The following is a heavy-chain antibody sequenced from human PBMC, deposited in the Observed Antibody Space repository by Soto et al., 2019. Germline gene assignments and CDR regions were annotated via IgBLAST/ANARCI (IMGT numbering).Heavy chain of an antibody. Sequence: EVQLVESGGGLVQPGGSLRLSCAASGFTFSDYWIHWVRQTPGKGLVRVSRIKFDWGIANYADSVKGRFTISRDNARDTVYLEMNSLRAEDTAVYFCARGVRGHYGFDVWGQGTMVTVSS. D-gene: IGHD3-10*02. CDR1: GFTFSDYW. V-gene: IGHV3-74*01. J-gene: IGHJ3*01. CDR3: ARGVRGHYGFDV. CDR2: IKFDWGIA.